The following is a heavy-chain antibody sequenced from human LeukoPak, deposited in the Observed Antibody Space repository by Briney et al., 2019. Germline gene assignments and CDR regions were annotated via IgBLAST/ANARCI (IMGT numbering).Heavy chain of an antibody. CDR2: IYYSGST. CDR3: ARDCSGGSCRFDY. J-gene: IGHJ4*02. D-gene: IGHD2-15*01. Sequence: SETLSLTCTVSGGSISSYHWSWIRQPPGKGLEWIGYIYYSGSTNYNPSLKSRVTISVDTSKNQFSLKLSSVTAADTAVYYCARDCSGGSCRFDYWGQGTLVTVSS. CDR1: GGSISSYH. V-gene: IGHV4-59*01.